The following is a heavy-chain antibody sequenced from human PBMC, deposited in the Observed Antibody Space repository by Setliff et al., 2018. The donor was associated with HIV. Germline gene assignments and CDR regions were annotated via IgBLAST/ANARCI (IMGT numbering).Heavy chain of an antibody. D-gene: IGHD2-15*01. CDR1: GGSFSGYY. J-gene: IGHJ6*02. V-gene: IGHV4-34*01. Sequence: PSETLSLTCAVYGGSFSGYYWSWIRQPPGKGLEWIGEINHSGSTNHNASLKSRVTLSVDTSKKQFSLKLRSVTAADTAVYYCASLGYCSGVRCYQPSYYYYGLDVWGQGTTVTVSS. CDR2: INHSGST. CDR3: ASLGYCSGVRCYQPSYYYYGLDV.